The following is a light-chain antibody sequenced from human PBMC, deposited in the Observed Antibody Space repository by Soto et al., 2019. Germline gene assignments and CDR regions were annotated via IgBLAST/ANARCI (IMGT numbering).Light chain of an antibody. J-gene: IGLJ1*01. CDR1: STNVGGYNY. CDR3: SSYTSSSIDYV. V-gene: IGLV2-14*01. Sequence: QSALTQPPSVSGSPGQSITISCTGTSTNVGGYNYVSWYQQHPGKAPKLMIYDVSNRPSGVPNRFSGSKSGNTASLTISGLQAEDEADYYCSSYTSSSIDYVFGTGTKLTVL. CDR2: DVS.